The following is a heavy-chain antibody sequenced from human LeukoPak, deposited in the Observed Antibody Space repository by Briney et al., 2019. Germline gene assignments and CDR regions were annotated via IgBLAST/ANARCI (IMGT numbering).Heavy chain of an antibody. Sequence: PSETLSLTCSVSGGSISCYHWRWLPQAPGKGLEGIGYLYYSGSNNYNPSLKSRVTISVDASKNQFSLKVSSVTAADTAVYYCARSGQYCSGGSCYFFVDASDIWGQGTMVTVSS. CDR1: GGSISCYH. CDR2: LYYSGSN. CDR3: ARSGQYCSGGSCYFFVDASDI. J-gene: IGHJ3*02. V-gene: IGHV4-59*01. D-gene: IGHD2-15*01.